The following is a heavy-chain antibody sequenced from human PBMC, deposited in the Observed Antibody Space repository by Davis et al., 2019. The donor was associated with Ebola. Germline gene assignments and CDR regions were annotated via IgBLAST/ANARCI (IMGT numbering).Heavy chain of an antibody. Sequence: ASVKVSCKASGYTFTSYYMHWVRQAPGQGLEWMGWINPNSGGTNYAQKFQGRVTMTRDTSISTAYMELSRLRSDDTAVYYCARSHLMITFGGVIVAPGYWGQGTLVTVSS. CDR1: GYTFTSYY. CDR3: ARSHLMITFGGVIVAPGY. J-gene: IGHJ4*02. D-gene: IGHD3-16*02. V-gene: IGHV1-2*02. CDR2: INPNSGGT.